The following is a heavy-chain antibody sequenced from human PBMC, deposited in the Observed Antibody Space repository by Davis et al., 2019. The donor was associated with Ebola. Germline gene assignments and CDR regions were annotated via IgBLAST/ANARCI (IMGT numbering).Heavy chain of an antibody. CDR1: GYSFSSYW. CDR3: ARGGVQLWYYFDY. V-gene: IGHV5-51*01. Sequence: GESLKISCKGSGYSFSSYWIGWVRQMPGKGLEWVGIIYPGDSDTRYSPSMQGQVFISADKSTSTAYLRWSSLKVSDTAMYYCARGGVQLWYYFDYWGQGTLVTVSS. D-gene: IGHD5-18*01. CDR2: IYPGDSDT. J-gene: IGHJ4*02.